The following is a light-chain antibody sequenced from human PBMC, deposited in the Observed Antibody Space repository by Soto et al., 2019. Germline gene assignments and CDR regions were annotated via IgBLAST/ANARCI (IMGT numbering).Light chain of an antibody. CDR3: CSYAGSSTLYV. Sequence: QSALTQPASVSGSPGQSITISCTGTSSDVGSYNLVSWYQQHPGKAPKLMIYEGSKRPSGVSNRFSGSKSGNTASLTISGLQAEDEADDYCCSYAGSSTLYVVGTGTKVTVL. J-gene: IGLJ1*01. V-gene: IGLV2-23*01. CDR2: EGS. CDR1: SSDVGSYNL.